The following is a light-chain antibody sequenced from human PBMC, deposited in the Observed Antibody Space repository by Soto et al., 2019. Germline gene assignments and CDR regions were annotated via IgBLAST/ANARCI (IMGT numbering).Light chain of an antibody. J-gene: IGLJ6*01. Sequence: QSVLTQPASVSGSPGQSITISCTGTSSDVGAYDFVSWYQHSPGKAPKLVTFDVTHRPPGISDRFSGSKSANPASLTISGLQAADEAFYYCSSYTTRSTLVFGGGTKVTVL. CDR1: SSDVGAYDF. V-gene: IGLV2-14*01. CDR3: SSYTTRSTLV. CDR2: DVT.